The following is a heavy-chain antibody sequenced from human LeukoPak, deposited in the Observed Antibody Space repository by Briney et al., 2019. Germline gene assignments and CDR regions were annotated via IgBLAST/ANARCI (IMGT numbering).Heavy chain of an antibody. V-gene: IGHV3-21*01. D-gene: IGHD4-23*01. CDR2: ISSSDNYI. CDR3: AVAVGNRYYFDY. CDR1: GFTFSTYI. Sequence: GGSLRLSCAAAGFTFSTYIMNWVRQAPGKGLEWVSSISSSDNYIYSADSVKGRFTISRDNARNSLYLQMNSLRAEDTAVYYCAVAVGNRYYFDYWGQGTLVTVSS. J-gene: IGHJ4*02.